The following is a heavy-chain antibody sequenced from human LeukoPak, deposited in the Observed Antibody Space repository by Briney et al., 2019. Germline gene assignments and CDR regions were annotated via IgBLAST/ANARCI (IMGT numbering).Heavy chain of an antibody. CDR1: GGSISSSSYY. D-gene: IGHD3-10*01. CDR3: ARDHSTYGSSPTDC. J-gene: IGHJ4*02. CDR2: IYYSGST. Sequence: SETLSLTCTVSGGSISSSSYYWGWIRQPPGKGLEWIGSIYYSGSTYYNPSLKSRVTISIDTSKNQFSLKLSSVTAADTAVYYCARDHSTYGSSPTDCWGQGTLLTVSS. V-gene: IGHV4-39*07.